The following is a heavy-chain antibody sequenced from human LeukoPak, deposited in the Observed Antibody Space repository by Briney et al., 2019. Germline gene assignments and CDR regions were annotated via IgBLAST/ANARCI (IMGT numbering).Heavy chain of an antibody. CDR1: GFTVSSNY. CDR2: IYSGGST. J-gene: IGHJ6*02. D-gene: IGHD6-19*01. Sequence: GGSLRLSCAASGFTVSSNYMSWVRQAPGKGLEWVSVIYSGGSTYYADSVKGRFTISRDNSKNTLYLQMNSLRAEDTAVYYCARDRIAVAGTEDYYYYGMDVWGQGTTVTVSS. CDR3: ARDRIAVAGTEDYYYYGMDV. V-gene: IGHV3-66*01.